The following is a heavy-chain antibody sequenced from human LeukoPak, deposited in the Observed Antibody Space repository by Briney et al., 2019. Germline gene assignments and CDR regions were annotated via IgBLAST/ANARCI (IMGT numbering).Heavy chain of an antibody. V-gene: IGHV4-4*07. Sequence: SETLSLTCTVSGGSISSYYWSWIRQPAGKGLKWIGRIYTSGSTNYNPSLKSRVTMSVDTSKNQFSLKLSSVTAADTAVYYCARDRSAYHVSDYYYYMDVWGKGTTVTVSS. J-gene: IGHJ6*03. D-gene: IGHD3-16*01. CDR3: ARDRSAYHVSDYYYYMDV. CDR2: IYTSGST. CDR1: GGSISSYY.